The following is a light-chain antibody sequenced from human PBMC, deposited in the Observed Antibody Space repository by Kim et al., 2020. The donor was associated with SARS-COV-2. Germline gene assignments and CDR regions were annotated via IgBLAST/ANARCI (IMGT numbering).Light chain of an antibody. J-gene: IGLJ3*02. CDR2: DVS. Sequence: QSALTQPASVSGSPGQSITISCTGTSSDVGGHNYVSWYQQHPGKAPKLIIYDVSLRPPGVSNRFSGSKSGNTASLTISGLQADDEADYYCNSYTSSSIGVFGGGTQLTVL. V-gene: IGLV2-14*03. CDR3: NSYTSSSIGV. CDR1: SSDVGGHNY.